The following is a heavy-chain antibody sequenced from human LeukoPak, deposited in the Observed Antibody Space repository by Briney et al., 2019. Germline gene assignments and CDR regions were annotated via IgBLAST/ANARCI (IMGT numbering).Heavy chain of an antibody. CDR3: AREPKDWYGVDY. D-gene: IGHD3/OR15-3a*01. V-gene: IGHV4-59*01. J-gene: IGHJ4*02. CDR1: GGSLSSYY. CDR2: SYYSGST. Sequence: PSETLSLTCTVSGGSLSSYYWSWIRQPPGKGLEWIGYSYYSGSTNYNPSLKSRVTISVDTSKNQFSLKLSSVTAADTAVYYCAREPKDWYGVDYWGQGTLVTVSS.